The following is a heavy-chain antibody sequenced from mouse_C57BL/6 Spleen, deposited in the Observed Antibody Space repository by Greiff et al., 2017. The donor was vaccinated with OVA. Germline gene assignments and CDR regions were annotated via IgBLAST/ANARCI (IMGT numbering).Heavy chain of an antibody. CDR1: GFTFTDYY. CDR3: ARSSQYYGSPHWYFDV. Sequence: EVKVVESGGGLVQPGGSLSLSCAASGFTFTDYYMSWVRQPPGKALEWLGFIRNKANGYTTEYSASVKGRFTISRDNSQSILYLQMNALRAEDSATYYCARSSQYYGSPHWYFDVWGTGTTVTVSS. D-gene: IGHD1-1*01. J-gene: IGHJ1*03. V-gene: IGHV7-3*01. CDR2: IRNKANGYTT.